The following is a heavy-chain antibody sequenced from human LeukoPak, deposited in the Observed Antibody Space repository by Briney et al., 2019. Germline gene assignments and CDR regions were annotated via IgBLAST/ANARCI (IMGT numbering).Heavy chain of an antibody. J-gene: IGHJ5*02. CDR3: ARGRYSSSWYLVGNWFDP. D-gene: IGHD6-13*01. V-gene: IGHV1-69*05. CDR1: GGTFSSYA. Sequence: ASVKVSCKASGGTFSSYAISWVRQAPGQGLEWMARIIPIFGTANYAQKFQGRVTITTDESTSTAYMELSSLRSEDTAVYYCARGRYSSSWYLVGNWFDPWRQGTLVTVSS. CDR2: IIPIFGTA.